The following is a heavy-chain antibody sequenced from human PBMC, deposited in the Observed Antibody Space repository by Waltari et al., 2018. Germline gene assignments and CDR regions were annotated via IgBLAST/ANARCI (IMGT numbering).Heavy chain of an antibody. J-gene: IGHJ1*01. D-gene: IGHD3-3*01. CDR3: IRHVEWDHSF. CDR1: GFTFSASA. V-gene: IGHV3-73*01. Sequence: EVQLVESGGGLAQPGGSLKLLCSASGFTFSASAIPWARQVSGKGLEWIGHIRSGANYYATKYAASVAGRFTIFRDDSKNTAYLQMTSLKSDDTAIYYCIRHVEWDHSFWGQGTPVTVSA. CDR2: IRSGANYYAT.